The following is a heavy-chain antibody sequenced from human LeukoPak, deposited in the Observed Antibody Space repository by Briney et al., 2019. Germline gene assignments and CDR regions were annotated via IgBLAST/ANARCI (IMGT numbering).Heavy chain of an antibody. Sequence: ASVKVSCKASGYTFTSYGISWVRQAPGQGLEWMGWISAYNGNTNYAQKLQGRVTMTTDTSTSTAYMELRSLRSDDTAVYYCARRGTRTSHYQYGMDVWGQGTTVTVSS. CDR3: ARRGTRTSHYQYGMDV. CDR1: GYTFTSYG. V-gene: IGHV1-18*01. J-gene: IGHJ6*02. CDR2: ISAYNGNT. D-gene: IGHD1-7*01.